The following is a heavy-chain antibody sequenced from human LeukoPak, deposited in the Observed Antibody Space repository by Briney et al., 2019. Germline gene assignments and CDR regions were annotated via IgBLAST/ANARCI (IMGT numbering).Heavy chain of an antibody. D-gene: IGHD3-10*01. CDR2: GYYSGST. CDR1: GGSITSSSYY. J-gene: IGHJ3*02. V-gene: IGHV4-39*01. CDR3: ARKGSYGSGSYYNLLAFDI. Sequence: SETLSLTCTVSGGSITSSSYYWGWIRQPPGKGLEWIVSGYYSGSTYYNPSLKSRVTISVDTSKNQFSLKLSSVTAADTAVYYCARKGSYGSGSYYNLLAFDIWGQGTMVTVSS.